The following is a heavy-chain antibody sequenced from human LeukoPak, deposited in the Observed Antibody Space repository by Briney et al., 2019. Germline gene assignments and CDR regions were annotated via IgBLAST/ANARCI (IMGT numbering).Heavy chain of an antibody. J-gene: IGHJ4*02. CDR2: INHSGST. D-gene: IGHD2-15*01. CDR1: GGFFSGYY. CDR3: ARDQSGGWSYFDY. V-gene: IGHV4-34*01. Sequence: PSETLSLTCTVYGGFFSGYYWSWIRQPPGKGLEWIGEINHSGSTNYNPSLKSRVTISVDTSKNQFSLKLSSVTAADTAVYYCARDQSGGWSYFDYWGQGTLVTVSS.